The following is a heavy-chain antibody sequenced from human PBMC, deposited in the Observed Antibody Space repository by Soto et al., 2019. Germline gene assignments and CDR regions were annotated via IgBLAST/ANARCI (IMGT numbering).Heavy chain of an antibody. CDR3: TTDWAISRGERGDY. V-gene: IGHV3-15*01. D-gene: IGHD2-2*02. J-gene: IGHJ4*02. CDR2: IKSKTDGGTT. CDR1: GFTFSNAW. Sequence: EVQLVESGGGLVKPGGSLRLSCAASGFTFSNAWMSWVRQAPGKGLEWVGRIKSKTDGGTTDYAAPVKGRFTISRDDSKNTLYLQMNSLKTEDTAVYYCTTDWAISRGERGDYWGQGTLVTVSS.